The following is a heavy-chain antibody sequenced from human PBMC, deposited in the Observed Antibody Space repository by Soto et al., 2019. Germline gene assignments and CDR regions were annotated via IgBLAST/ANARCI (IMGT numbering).Heavy chain of an antibody. V-gene: IGHV1-69*01. D-gene: IGHD6-6*01. CDR3: ARDTTVVPLYYGMDV. CDR2: IIPIFGTA. J-gene: IGHJ6*02. CDR1: GGTFSTYT. Sequence: QVQLVQSGAEVKKPGSSVKVSCKASGGTFSTYTINWVRQAPGQGLEWMGGIIPIFGTANYAQKFQGRVTITADESTSTAYMELSSLSSEDTAVYYCARDTTVVPLYYGMDVWGQGTTVTVSS.